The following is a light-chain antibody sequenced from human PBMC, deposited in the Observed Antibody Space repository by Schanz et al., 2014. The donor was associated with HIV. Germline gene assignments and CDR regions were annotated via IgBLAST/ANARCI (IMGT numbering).Light chain of an antibody. CDR1: SSDVGDYNY. CDR2: DVT. CDR3: CSYAGDYWV. Sequence: QSVLTQPPSASGSPGQSVTISCTGTSSDVGDYNYVSWYQQHPGKAPKLIIYDVTYRPSGVSARFSGSKSGNTASLTISGLQAEDEADYYCCSYAGDYWVFGGGTKLTVL. V-gene: IGLV2-8*01. J-gene: IGLJ3*02.